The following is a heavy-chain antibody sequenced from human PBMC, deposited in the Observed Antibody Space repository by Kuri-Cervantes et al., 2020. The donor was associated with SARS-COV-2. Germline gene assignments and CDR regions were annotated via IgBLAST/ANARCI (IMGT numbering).Heavy chain of an antibody. CDR1: GYSISSGYY. V-gene: IGHV4-38-2*02. J-gene: IGHJ4*02. D-gene: IGHD6-19*01. CDR3: ARDSSGWYGG. Sequence: GSLRLSCAVSGYSISSGYYWGWIRQPPGKGLEWIGSIYHSGSTYYNPSLKSRVTISVDTSKNQFSLKLSSVTAADTAVYYCARDSSGWYGGWGQGTLVTVSS. CDR2: IYHSGST.